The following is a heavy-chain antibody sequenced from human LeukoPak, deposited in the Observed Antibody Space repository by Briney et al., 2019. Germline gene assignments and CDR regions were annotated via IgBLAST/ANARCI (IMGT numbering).Heavy chain of an antibody. CDR3: ARALSWTADSYYYMDV. CDR1: GYTFRSYD. D-gene: IGHD3/OR15-3a*01. J-gene: IGHJ6*03. V-gene: IGHV1-8*01. CDR2: MNPNSGNT. Sequence: GSSVKVSYKASGYTFRSYDINWVRQATGPGHEWMGGMNPNSGNTDYAQTFQGRVTMTKNTSITTASMELSSLRSEDTAVYYCARALSWTADSYYYMDVWGKGTTVTVSS.